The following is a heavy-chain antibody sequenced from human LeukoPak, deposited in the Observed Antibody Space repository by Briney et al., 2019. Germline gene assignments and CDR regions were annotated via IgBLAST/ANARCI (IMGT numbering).Heavy chain of an antibody. D-gene: IGHD2-15*01. CDR2: TYADGST. V-gene: IGHV4-4*07. CDR1: GGSMSSSF. CDR3: ARAPSGCGGTCAFHY. J-gene: IGHJ4*02. Sequence: SETRSLTCTVAGGSMSSSFWSWIRQPAGKGLGWIGRTYADGSTNNNPSLKSRITLAWDTPENQYSLQLTSVAAADTAVYFCARAPSGCGGTCAFHYWGQGILHPVPS.